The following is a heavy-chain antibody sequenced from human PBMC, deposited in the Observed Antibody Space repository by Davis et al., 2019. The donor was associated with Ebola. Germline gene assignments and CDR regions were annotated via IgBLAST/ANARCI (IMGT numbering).Heavy chain of an antibody. CDR2: IIPIFGTA. V-gene: IGHV1-69*05. D-gene: IGHD1-26*01. CDR1: GGTFSSYA. Sequence: SVKVSCKASGGTFSSYAISWVRQAPGQGLEWMGGIIPIFGTANYAQKFQGRVTMTRDTSTSTVYMELSSLRSEDTAVYYCARGGVGATTPFNSWGQGTLVTVSP. J-gene: IGHJ4*02. CDR3: ARGGVGATTPFNS.